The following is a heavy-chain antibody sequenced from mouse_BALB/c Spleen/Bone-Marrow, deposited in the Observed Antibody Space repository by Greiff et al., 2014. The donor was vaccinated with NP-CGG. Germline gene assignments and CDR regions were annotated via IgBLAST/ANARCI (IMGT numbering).Heavy chain of an antibody. D-gene: IGHD1-1*01. Sequence: EVKLMESGPELVKPGASVKMSCKASGYTFTSYVIHWVKQKPGQGLEWIGYINPYNDGTKYNEKLKGKATLTSDKSSSTAYMELSSLTSEDSAVYYCARGGYYGTSLYWYFDVWGAGTTVTVSS. V-gene: IGHV1-14*01. CDR2: INPYNDGT. CDR3: ARGGYYGTSLYWYFDV. CDR1: GYTFTSYV. J-gene: IGHJ1*01.